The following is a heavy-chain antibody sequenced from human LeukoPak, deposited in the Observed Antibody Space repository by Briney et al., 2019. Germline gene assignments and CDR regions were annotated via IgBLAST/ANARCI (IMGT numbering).Heavy chain of an antibody. V-gene: IGHV4-30-2*01. J-gene: IGHJ4*02. D-gene: IGHD7-27*01. CDR2: INHSGST. CDR3: ARQPHWAY. CDR1: GGSISSGGYY. Sequence: SETASLSCTVSGGSISSGGYYWSWIRQPPGKGLEWIGYINHSGSTNYNPSLKSRVTISVDTSKNQFSLKLSSVTAADTAVYYCARQPHWAYWGQGTLVTVSS.